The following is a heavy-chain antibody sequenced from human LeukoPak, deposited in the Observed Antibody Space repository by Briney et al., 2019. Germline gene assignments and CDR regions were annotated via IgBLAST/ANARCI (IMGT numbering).Heavy chain of an antibody. CDR2: ISSSSSYI. CDR3: ARGNGSGSRSLDY. J-gene: IGHJ4*02. CDR1: GFTFSSYS. Sequence: GGSLRLSCAASGFTFSSYSMNWVRQAPGKGLEWVSSISSSSSYIYYADSVKGRFTISRDNAKNSLYLQMNGLRAEDTAVYYCARGNGSGSRSLDYWGQGTLVTVSS. V-gene: IGHV3-21*01. D-gene: IGHD3-10*01.